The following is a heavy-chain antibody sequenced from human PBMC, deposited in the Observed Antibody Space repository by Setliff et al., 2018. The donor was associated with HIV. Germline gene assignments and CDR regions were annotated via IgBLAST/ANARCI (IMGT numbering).Heavy chain of an antibody. D-gene: IGHD3-10*01. CDR1: GYSFTAYG. J-gene: IGHJ3*02. CDR2: INIDSGHT. Sequence: ASVKVSCKASGYSFTAYGISWVRQAPGQGFEWMGWINIDSGHTNFAQKFQDRVTVTTDTSTNTTYMELRNLRSDDTAVYYCARAPKRVYYYGSGTYLHDAFDIWGQGTMVTVSS. V-gene: IGHV1-18*01. CDR3: ARAPKRVYYYGSGTYLHDAFDI.